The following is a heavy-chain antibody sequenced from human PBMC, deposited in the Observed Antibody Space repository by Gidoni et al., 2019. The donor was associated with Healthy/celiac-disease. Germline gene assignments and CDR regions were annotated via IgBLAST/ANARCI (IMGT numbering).Heavy chain of an antibody. J-gene: IGHJ6*02. D-gene: IGHD3-10*01. CDR3: ARDGITMVRGVKGEYYYGMDV. CDR1: GYTFTSYG. CDR2: ISAYHVNT. Sequence: QVPLVQSGDEVKKPGASVKVSCQATGYTFTSYGLSWVRQAPGQGLEWMGGISAYHVNTNYAQKLQGRVTMTTDTSTSTAYMERRSLRSDDTAVYYCARDGITMVRGVKGEYYYGMDVWGQGTTVTVSS. V-gene: IGHV1-18*01.